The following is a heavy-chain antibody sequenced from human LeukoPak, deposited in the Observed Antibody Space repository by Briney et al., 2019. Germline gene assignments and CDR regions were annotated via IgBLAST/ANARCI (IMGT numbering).Heavy chain of an antibody. V-gene: IGHV4-4*07. CDR2: IYSSGST. CDR1: GGSISSYY. CDR3: ARNGGSGTYYDGSFDY. Sequence: SETLSLTCTVSGGSISSYYWSWIRQSAGKGLEYIGRIYSSGSTNYNPSLKSRISMSVDTSKNQFSLKLSSVTAADTAVYYCARNGGSGTYYDGSFDYWGQGTLATVSS. D-gene: IGHD1-26*01. J-gene: IGHJ4*02.